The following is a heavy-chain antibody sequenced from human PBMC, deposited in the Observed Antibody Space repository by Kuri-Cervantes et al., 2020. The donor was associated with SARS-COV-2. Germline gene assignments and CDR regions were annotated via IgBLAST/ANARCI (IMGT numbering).Heavy chain of an antibody. D-gene: IGHD3-10*01. CDR2: ISSSGSTI. J-gene: IGHJ4*02. Sequence: GESLKISCAASGFTFSSYSMNWVRQAPGKGLEWVSYISSSGSTIYYADSVKGRFTISRDNAKNSLYLQMNSLRAEDTAVYYCAREPHFGDLDFWGQGTLVTVSS. CDR1: GFTFSSYS. CDR3: AREPHFGDLDF. V-gene: IGHV3-48*04.